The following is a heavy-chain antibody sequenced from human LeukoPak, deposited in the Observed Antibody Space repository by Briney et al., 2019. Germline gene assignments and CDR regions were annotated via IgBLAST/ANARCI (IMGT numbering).Heavy chain of an antibody. CDR2: IYYSGST. J-gene: IGHJ4*02. CDR1: GGSISSYY. Sequence: SETLSLTCTVSGGSISSYYWSWIRQPPGKGLEWIGYIYYSGSTNYNPSLKSRVTISVDTSKNQFSLKLSSVTAADTAVYYCAEYGGTYSPPYWGKETLVTVS. D-gene: IGHD1-26*01. V-gene: IGHV4-59*01. CDR3: AEYGGTYSPPY.